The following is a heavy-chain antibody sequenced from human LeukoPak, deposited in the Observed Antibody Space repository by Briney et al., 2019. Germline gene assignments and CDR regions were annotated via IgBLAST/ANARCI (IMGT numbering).Heavy chain of an antibody. D-gene: IGHD4-17*01. Sequence: EGSPRLSCAASGFSFISYGMHWVRQAPGKGLEWVGVISDDGRRKDYADSVKGRFTISRDNSKDTLYLQMNSLRAEDTAVYYCAKRPSDYGDYVSYFDYWGQGTLVTVSS. CDR2: ISDDGRRK. V-gene: IGHV3-30*18. J-gene: IGHJ4*02. CDR1: GFSFISYG. CDR3: AKRPSDYGDYVSYFDY.